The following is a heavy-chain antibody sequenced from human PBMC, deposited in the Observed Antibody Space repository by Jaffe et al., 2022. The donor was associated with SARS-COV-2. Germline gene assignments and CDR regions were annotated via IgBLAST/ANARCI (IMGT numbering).Heavy chain of an antibody. CDR1: GGSISSYY. J-gene: IGHJ4*02. CDR3: ARGGPATGYSSGWPIDY. Sequence: QVQLQESGPGLVKPSETLSLTCTVSGGSISSYYWSWIRQPPGKGLEWIGYIYYSGSTNYNPSLKSRVTISVDTSKNQFSLKLSSVTAADTAVYYCARGGPATGYSSGWPIDYWGQGTLVTVSS. D-gene: IGHD6-19*01. V-gene: IGHV4-59*01. CDR2: IYYSGST.